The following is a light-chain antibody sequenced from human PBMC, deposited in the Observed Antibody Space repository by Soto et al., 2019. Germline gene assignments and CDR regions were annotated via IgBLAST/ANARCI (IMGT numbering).Light chain of an antibody. CDR2: EVS. CDR1: SSDVGAYKY. Sequence: QSALTQPPSASGSPGQSVTISCTGTSSDVGAYKYVSWYQQYPGKAPKLMIYEVSKRPSGVPDRFSGSKSGNTASLPVSGLQAEDEAEYYCTSYVGSNIWVFGGGTKLTVL. V-gene: IGLV2-8*01. J-gene: IGLJ3*02. CDR3: TSYVGSNIWV.